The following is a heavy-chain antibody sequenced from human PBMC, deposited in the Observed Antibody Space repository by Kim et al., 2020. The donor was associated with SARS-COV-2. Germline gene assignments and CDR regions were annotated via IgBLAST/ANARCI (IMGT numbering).Heavy chain of an antibody. V-gene: IGHV1-18*04. CDR3: ARVGFLWFGELLSYFDY. D-gene: IGHD3-10*01. Sequence: ASVKVSCKASGYTFTSYGISWVRQAPGQGLEWMGWISAYNGNTNYAQKLQGRVTMTTDTSTSTAYMELRSLRSDDTAVYYCARVGFLWFGELLSYFDYWGQGTLVTFSS. J-gene: IGHJ4*02. CDR1: GYTFTSYG. CDR2: ISAYNGNT.